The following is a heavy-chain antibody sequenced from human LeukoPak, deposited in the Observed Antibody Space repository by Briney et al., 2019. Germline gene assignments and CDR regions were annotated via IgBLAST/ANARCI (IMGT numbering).Heavy chain of an antibody. D-gene: IGHD3-10*01. V-gene: IGHV3-66*01. J-gene: IGHJ4*02. CDR1: GVTVSSNH. Sequence: PGGSLRLSCAVSGVTVSSNHMSWVRQAPGKGLEWVSAIYSGGGTYYADSVKGRFTLSRDISKNTLYLQMNSLRAEDTAVYYCARGSWRLVRGAASFEYWGQGTLVTVSS. CDR2: IYSGGGT. CDR3: ARGSWRLVRGAASFEY.